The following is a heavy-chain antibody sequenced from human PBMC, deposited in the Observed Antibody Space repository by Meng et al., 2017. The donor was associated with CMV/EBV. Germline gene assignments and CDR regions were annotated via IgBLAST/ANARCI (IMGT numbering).Heavy chain of an antibody. V-gene: IGHV3-7*01. CDR2: IKQDGSGK. J-gene: IGHJ6*02. Sequence: GESLKISCAASGFTFSSYWMSWVRQAPGKGLEWVANIKQDGSGKYYVDSVKGRFTISRDNAKNSLYLQMNSLRAEDTAVYYCARGGDFWSGYYWSYYGMDVWGQGTTVTVSS. CDR3: ARGGDFWSGYYWSYYGMDV. D-gene: IGHD3-3*01. CDR1: GFTFSSYW.